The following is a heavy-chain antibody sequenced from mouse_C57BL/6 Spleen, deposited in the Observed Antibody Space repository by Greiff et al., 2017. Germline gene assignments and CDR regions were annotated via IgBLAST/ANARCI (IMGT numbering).Heavy chain of an antibody. V-gene: IGHV1-55*01. D-gene: IGHD2-12*01. CDR2: IYPGSGST. Sequence: QVQLKQSGAELVKPGASVKMSCKASGYTFTSYWITWVKQRPGQGLEWIGDIYPGSGSTNYNEKFKSKATLTVDTSSSTAYMQLSSLTSEDSAVYYCARRSYQSFYFDYWGQGTTLTVSS. J-gene: IGHJ2*01. CDR3: ARRSYQSFYFDY. CDR1: GYTFTSYW.